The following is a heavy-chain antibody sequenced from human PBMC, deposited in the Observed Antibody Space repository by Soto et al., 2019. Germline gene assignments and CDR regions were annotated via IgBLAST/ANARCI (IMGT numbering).Heavy chain of an antibody. Sequence: EGSLRLSCAASGFTFSSYAMIWVRQAPGKGLEWVSAISGSGGSTYYADSVKGRFTISRDNSRRTLHLQMDSLRAEDAAVYFCVRRAITATTNWGPFDVRGKCTGVTVS. V-gene: IGHV3-23*01. J-gene: IGHJ3*01. CDR3: VRRAITATTNWGPFDV. CDR1: GFTFSSYA. CDR2: ISGSGGST. D-gene: IGHD1-20*01.